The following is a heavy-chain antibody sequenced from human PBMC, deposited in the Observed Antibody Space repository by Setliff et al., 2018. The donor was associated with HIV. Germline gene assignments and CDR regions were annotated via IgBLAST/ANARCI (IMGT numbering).Heavy chain of an antibody. V-gene: IGHV4-4*07. Sequence: PSETLSLTCTVSGGSINYYYWNWIRQPAGKGLEWLGRIHSNGNTNFNPSLKSRINMSVDMSKNQVSMKLTSVTAADTALYYCARGRKAVGDWFDHWGQGIQVTVSS. CDR2: IHSNGNT. J-gene: IGHJ5*02. D-gene: IGHD1-26*01. CDR1: GGSINYYY. CDR3: ARGRKAVGDWFDH.